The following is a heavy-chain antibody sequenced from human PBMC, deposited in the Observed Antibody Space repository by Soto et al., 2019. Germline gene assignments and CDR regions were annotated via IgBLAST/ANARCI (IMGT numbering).Heavy chain of an antibody. CDR1: GYTFTDYD. Sequence: QVQVVQSRAEVKKPGASVKVSCKTSGYTFTDYDINWIRQAPGQGLEWMGWVSPDSGNAGYAPQFQGRVSMTSDTSISTVYMALSSLRAEDTAVYFCEVTTGYWGQGTMVTVSS. J-gene: IGHJ4*02. D-gene: IGHD2-21*02. V-gene: IGHV1-8*01. CDR2: VSPDSGNA. CDR3: EVTTGY.